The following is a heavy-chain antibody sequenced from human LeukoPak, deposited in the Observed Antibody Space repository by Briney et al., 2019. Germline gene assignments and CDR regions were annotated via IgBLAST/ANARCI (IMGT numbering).Heavy chain of an antibody. D-gene: IGHD5-18*01. Sequence: KPSETLSLTCTVSGGSISSSSYYWGWIRQPPGKGLEWIGSIYYSGSTYYNPSLKSRVTISVDTSKNQFSLKLSSVTAADTAVYYCARLRLGGYSYFLSLDAFDIWGQGTMVTVSS. CDR2: IYYSGST. J-gene: IGHJ3*02. V-gene: IGHV4-39*07. CDR1: GGSISSSSYY. CDR3: ARLRLGGYSYFLSLDAFDI.